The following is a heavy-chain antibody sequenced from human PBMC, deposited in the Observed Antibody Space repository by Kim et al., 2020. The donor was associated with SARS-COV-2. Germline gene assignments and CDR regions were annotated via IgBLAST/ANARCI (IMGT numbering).Heavy chain of an antibody. J-gene: IGHJ6*02. CDR3: ARDGGDGYNSYHYYGMDV. V-gene: IGHV3-30*04. Sequence: GGSLRLSCAASGFTFSSYAMHWVRQAPGKGLEWVAVISYDGSNKYYADSVKGRFTISRDNSKNTLYLQMNSLRAEDTAVYYCARDGGDGYNSYHYYGMDVWGQGTTVTVSS. D-gene: IGHD5-12*01. CDR2: ISYDGSNK. CDR1: GFTFSSYA.